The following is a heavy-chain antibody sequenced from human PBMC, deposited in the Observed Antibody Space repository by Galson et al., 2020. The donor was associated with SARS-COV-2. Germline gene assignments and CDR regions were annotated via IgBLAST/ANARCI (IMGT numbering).Heavy chain of an antibody. V-gene: IGHV3-30*04. J-gene: IGHJ4*02. CDR3: ARELYYFDY. CDR2: ISYDGSNK. Sequence: SCAASGFTFRSYAMHWVRQAPGKGQEWVAVISYDGSNKYYADSVKGRFTISRDNSKKTLYLQMNSLRAEDTAVYYCARELYYFDYWGQGTLVTVSS. CDR1: GFTFRSYA.